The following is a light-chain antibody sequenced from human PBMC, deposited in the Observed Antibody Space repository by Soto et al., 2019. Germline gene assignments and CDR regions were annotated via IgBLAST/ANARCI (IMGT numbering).Light chain of an antibody. CDR2: AAS. CDR1: QTITSSF. J-gene: IGKJ1*01. Sequence: EIVLTQSPGTLSLSSGDRASLSCRASQTITSSFLAWYQQKPGQAPRLLISAASSRATGIPDRFSGSGSETDFTLTISRLEPEDFAVYFCQQYGSSPPTFGQGTKVEIK. V-gene: IGKV3-20*01. CDR3: QQYGSSPPT.